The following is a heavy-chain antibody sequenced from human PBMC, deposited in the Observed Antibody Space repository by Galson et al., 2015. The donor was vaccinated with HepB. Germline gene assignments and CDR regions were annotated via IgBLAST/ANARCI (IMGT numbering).Heavy chain of an antibody. CDR2: ISGSGGST. J-gene: IGHJ3*02. D-gene: IGHD5-18*01. V-gene: IGHV3-23*01. CDR3: AKMRSPWLRLVVAFDI. CDR1: GFTFSSYA. Sequence: SLRLSCAASGFTFSSYAMSWVRQAPGKGLEWVSAISGSGGSTYYADSVKGRFTISRDNSKNTLYLQMNSLRAEDTAVYYCAKMRSPWLRLVVAFDIWGQGTMVTVSS.